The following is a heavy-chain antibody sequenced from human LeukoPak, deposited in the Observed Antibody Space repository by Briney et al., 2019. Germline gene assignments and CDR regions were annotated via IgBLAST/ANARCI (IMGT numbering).Heavy chain of an antibody. CDR1: GGSIGSYY. J-gene: IGHJ6*02. V-gene: IGHV4-59*01. Sequence: PSETLSLTCTVSGGSIGSYYWSWIRQPPGKGLEWIGYIYYSGSTNYNPSLKSRVTISVDTSKNQFSLKLSSVTAADTAVYYCARDRTSDVWGQGTTVTVSS. CDR2: IYYSGST. CDR3: ARDRTSDV.